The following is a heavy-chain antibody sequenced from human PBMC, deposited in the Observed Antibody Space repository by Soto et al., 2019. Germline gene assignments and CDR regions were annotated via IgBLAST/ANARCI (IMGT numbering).Heavy chain of an antibody. D-gene: IGHD2-8*02. Sequence: QVQLVQSGAEVKNPGASVKVSCKTSGYAFTSYGIGWARQAPGQGLEWMGWINTYNGNTNYAQNLHGRVTLTTDTTRSRAYMDLRTPRFNLTAIYYSVVVDVSMSPSIQVVCGQGTSGNVS. CDR3: VVVDVSMSPSIQVV. CDR1: GYAFTSYG. V-gene: IGHV1-18*01. CDR2: INTYNGNT. J-gene: IGHJ6*02.